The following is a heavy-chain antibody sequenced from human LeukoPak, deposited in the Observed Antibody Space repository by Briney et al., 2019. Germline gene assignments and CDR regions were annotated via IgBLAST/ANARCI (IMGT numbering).Heavy chain of an antibody. CDR1: GGTFSSYT. Sequence: ASVKVSCKASGGTFSSYTISWVRQAPGQGLEWMGRIIPILGIANYAQKFQGRVTITADKSTSTAYMELSSLRFEDTAVYYCARALPGRITMIVVGGGAFDIWGQGTMVTVSS. J-gene: IGHJ3*02. CDR3: ARALPGRITMIVVGGGAFDI. CDR2: IIPILGIA. V-gene: IGHV1-69*02. D-gene: IGHD3-22*01.